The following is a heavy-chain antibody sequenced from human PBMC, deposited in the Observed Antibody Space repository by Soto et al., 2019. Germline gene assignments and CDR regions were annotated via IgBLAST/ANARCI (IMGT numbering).Heavy chain of an antibody. CDR1: GFTFSNYA. CDR2: ITGSGGST. V-gene: IGHV3-23*01. J-gene: IGHJ4*02. CDR3: AKGWRATVTYSDS. Sequence: EMQLLESGGGLVQPGGSLRLSCTASGFTFSNYAMSWVRQAPGKGLEWVSAITGSGGSTFYADSVKGRFTISRDNSENTLLLQMNSRRDEETALHYYAKGWRATVTYSDSWGQGTLVTVSS. D-gene: IGHD4-17*01.